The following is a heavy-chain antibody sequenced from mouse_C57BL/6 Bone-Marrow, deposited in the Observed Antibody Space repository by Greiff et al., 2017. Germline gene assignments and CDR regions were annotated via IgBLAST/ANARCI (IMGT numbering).Heavy chain of an antibody. CDR2: IDPEDGET. D-gene: IGHD4-1*01. CDR1: GFNIKDYY. V-gene: IGHV14-2*01. CDR3: ARNWDALFAY. Sequence: VQLKQSGAELVKPGASVKLSCTASGFNIKDYYMHWVKQRPEQGLEWIGRIDPEDGETKYAPKFQGKDTITADKSSNTAYLQLGSRTSVDTAVEYCARNWDALFAYWGQGTLVTVSA. J-gene: IGHJ3*01.